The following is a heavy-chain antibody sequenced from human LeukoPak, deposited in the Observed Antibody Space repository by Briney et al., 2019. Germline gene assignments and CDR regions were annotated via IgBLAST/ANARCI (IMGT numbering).Heavy chain of an antibody. Sequence: SETLSLTCTVSGYSISSGYYWGWIRQPPGKGLEWIGSIYHSGSTYYNPSLKSRVTISVDTSKNQFSLKLSSVTAADTAVYYCARDNRYYYDSSGYYTFHYWGQGTLVTVSS. CDR3: ARDNRYYYDSSGYYTFHY. CDR2: IYHSGST. CDR1: GYSISSGYY. V-gene: IGHV4-38-2*02. J-gene: IGHJ4*02. D-gene: IGHD3-22*01.